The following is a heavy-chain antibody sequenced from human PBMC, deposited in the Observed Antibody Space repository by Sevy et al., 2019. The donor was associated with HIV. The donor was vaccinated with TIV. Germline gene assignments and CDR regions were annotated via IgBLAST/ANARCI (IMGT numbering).Heavy chain of an antibody. J-gene: IGHJ6*02. CDR1: GFKFGDYA. D-gene: IGHD3-16*01. CDR3: TRVRGTISPYYYFGMDV. Sequence: GGSLRLSCTASGFKFGDYAMSWLRQAPGKGLEWVGFIRSQTFGGTTEYAASVKDRFAISLDDSRSIAYLQMDSLTTEDTAIYFCTRVRGTISPYYYFGMDVWGQGTTVTVSS. V-gene: IGHV3-49*03. CDR2: IRSQTFGGTT.